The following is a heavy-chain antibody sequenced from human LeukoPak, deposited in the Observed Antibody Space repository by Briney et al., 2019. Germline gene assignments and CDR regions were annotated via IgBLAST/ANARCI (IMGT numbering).Heavy chain of an antibody. CDR3: ARLQYNGGRYYFDY. CDR2: IYYSGST. V-gene: IGHV4-59*08. Sequence: SETLSLTCTVSGGSISSYYWSWIRQPPGKGLEWIGYIYYSGSTNYNPSLKSRVTISVDTSKNQFSLKLSSVTAADTAVYFCARLQYNGGRYYFDYWGQGTLVTVSS. D-gene: IGHD1-1*01. J-gene: IGHJ4*02. CDR1: GGSISSYY.